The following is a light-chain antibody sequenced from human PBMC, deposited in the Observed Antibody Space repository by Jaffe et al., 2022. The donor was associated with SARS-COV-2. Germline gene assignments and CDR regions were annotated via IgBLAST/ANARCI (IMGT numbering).Light chain of an antibody. CDR1: QGVMNY. CDR3: QHTHSIPWT. V-gene: IGKV1-39*01. J-gene: IGKJ1*01. CDR2: GAS. Sequence: DIRVAQSPSSLSASVGDRVTITCRTSQGVMNYLHWYRQRPGKAPEVLIYGASNLQSGVPSRFSGSGSGTDFTLTITSLQLEDVATYYCQHTHSIPWTFGPGTKVEVK.